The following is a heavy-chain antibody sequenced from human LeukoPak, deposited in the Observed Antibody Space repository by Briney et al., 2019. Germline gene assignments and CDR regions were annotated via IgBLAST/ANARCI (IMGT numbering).Heavy chain of an antibody. Sequence: SETLSLTCTVAGGSISSSSYYWGWIRQPPGNGLEWIGNMYYSGSTYYNPSLKSRVTISVDTSKNQFSLKLSSVTAADTAVYYCARVYYSNSYDYWYFDLWGRGTLVTVSS. CDR1: GGSISSSSYY. D-gene: IGHD6-13*01. V-gene: IGHV4-39*07. J-gene: IGHJ2*01. CDR3: ARVYYSNSYDYWYFDL. CDR2: MYYSGST.